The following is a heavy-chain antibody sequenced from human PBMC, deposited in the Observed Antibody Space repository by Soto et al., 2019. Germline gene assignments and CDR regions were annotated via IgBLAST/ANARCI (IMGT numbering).Heavy chain of an antibody. D-gene: IGHD6-19*01. Sequence: SETLSPTCTVPGGSISSSSYYRCCIRQPPGKGLEWIGSIYYSGSTYYNPTLKSLVTISVDTTKNQFSLKLSSVTAADTAVYYCATFKYSSGWYSPYYFDYWGQGTLVTVSS. CDR1: GGSISSSSYY. V-gene: IGHV4-39*01. CDR2: IYYSGST. J-gene: IGHJ4*02. CDR3: ATFKYSSGWYSPYYFDY.